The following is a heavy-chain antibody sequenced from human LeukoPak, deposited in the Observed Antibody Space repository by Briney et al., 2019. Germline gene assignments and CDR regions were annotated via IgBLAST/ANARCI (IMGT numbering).Heavy chain of an antibody. Sequence: SETLSLTCTASGGSISSYYWSWIRQPAGKGLEWVGRIYTSGSTNYNPSLKSRVTMSADTSKNQFSLKLSSVTAADTAVYYCARGPDYGGNPNWFDPWGQGTLVTVSS. V-gene: IGHV4-4*07. J-gene: IGHJ5*02. CDR3: ARGPDYGGNPNWFDP. CDR1: GGSISSYY. D-gene: IGHD4-23*01. CDR2: IYTSGST.